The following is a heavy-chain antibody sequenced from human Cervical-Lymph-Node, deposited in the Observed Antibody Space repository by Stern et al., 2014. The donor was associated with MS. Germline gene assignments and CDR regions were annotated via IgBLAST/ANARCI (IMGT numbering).Heavy chain of an antibody. J-gene: IGHJ3*02. Sequence: QVTLKESGPTLVKPTQTLTLTCTFSGFSLSTSGVGVGWIRQPPGKALEXLALIYWDDDKRYSPSLKSRLTITKDTSKNQVVLTMTNMDPVDTATYYCAHRTAIKDAFDIWGQGTMVTVSS. CDR2: IYWDDDK. D-gene: IGHD5-18*01. CDR1: GFSLSTSGVG. V-gene: IGHV2-5*02. CDR3: AHRTAIKDAFDI.